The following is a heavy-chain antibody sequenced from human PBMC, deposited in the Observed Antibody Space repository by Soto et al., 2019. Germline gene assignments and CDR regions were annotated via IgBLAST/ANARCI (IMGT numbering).Heavy chain of an antibody. D-gene: IGHD1-26*01. CDR1: DDSINSDKYY. CDR3: SRREGLATITYYFDY. CDR2: IYYRGNA. Sequence: SETLSLTCSVSDDSINSDKYYWGWIRQPPGKGLEWIGSIYYRGNAYYNPSLQTRVTISLDKSKSQFSLKLNSVTAADSAVYFFSRREGLATITYYFDYWGQGALVTVSS. V-gene: IGHV4-39*01. J-gene: IGHJ4*02.